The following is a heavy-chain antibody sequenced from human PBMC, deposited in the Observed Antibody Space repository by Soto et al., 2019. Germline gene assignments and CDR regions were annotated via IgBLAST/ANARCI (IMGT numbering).Heavy chain of an antibody. V-gene: IGHV3-21*01. CDR2: ISSSSYI. CDR1: GFTFSSYS. D-gene: IGHD3-10*01. Sequence: GGSLRLSCEASGFTFSSYSMNWVRQAPGKGLEWVSSISSSSYIYYADSVKGRFTISRDNAKNSLYLQMNSLRAEDTAVYYCARGGGSGFDYWGQGTLVTVSS. CDR3: ARGGGSGFDY. J-gene: IGHJ4*02.